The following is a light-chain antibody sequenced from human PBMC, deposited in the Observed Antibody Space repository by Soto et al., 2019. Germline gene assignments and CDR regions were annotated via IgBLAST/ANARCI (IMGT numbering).Light chain of an antibody. V-gene: IGLV1-51*01. J-gene: IGLJ2*01. Sequence: QSVLTQPPSVSAAPGQKVTISCSGSTSNIRNNYVSWYQQLPGTAPKLLIYDNDERPSGIPDRFSGSKSGTSATLGITGLQTGDEADYYGGTWDTSLSAVVFGGGTKLTVL. CDR3: GTWDTSLSAVV. CDR2: DND. CDR1: TSNIRNNY.